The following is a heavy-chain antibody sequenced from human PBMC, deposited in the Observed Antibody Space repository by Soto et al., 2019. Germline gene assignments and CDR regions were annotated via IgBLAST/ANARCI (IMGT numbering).Heavy chain of an antibody. V-gene: IGHV4-59*01. CDR3: ARVYGGYLDY. CDR1: GGSISSYY. CDR2: IYYSGRT. J-gene: IGHJ4*02. D-gene: IGHD2-15*01. Sequence: QVQLQESGPGLVKPSETLSLTCTVSGGSISSYYWSWIGQPPGKGLEWIGYIYYSGRTNYNPSLKSGVTIPVHTSQNQFSLKLSSVTAADTAMYYCARVYGGYLDYWGQGTLVTVSS.